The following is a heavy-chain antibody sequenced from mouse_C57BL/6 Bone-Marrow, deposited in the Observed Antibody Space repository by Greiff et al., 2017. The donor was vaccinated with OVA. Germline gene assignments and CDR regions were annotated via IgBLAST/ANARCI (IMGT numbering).Heavy chain of an antibody. J-gene: IGHJ3*01. V-gene: IGHV1-85*01. CDR2: IYPRDGST. CDR3: ARLDWAGFAY. D-gene: IGHD4-1*01. Sequence: VQLQQSGPELVKPGASVKLSCKASGYTFTSYDINWVKQRPGQGLEWIGWIYPRDGSTKYNEKFQGKATVTVDTSSSTAYIELHSLPSGVSAVYFCARLDWAGFAYWGQGTLVTVSA. CDR1: GYTFTSYD.